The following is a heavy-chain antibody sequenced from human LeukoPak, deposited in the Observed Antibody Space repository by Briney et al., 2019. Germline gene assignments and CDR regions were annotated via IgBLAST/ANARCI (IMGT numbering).Heavy chain of an antibody. D-gene: IGHD5-12*01. J-gene: IGHJ6*02. V-gene: IGHV1-2*02. Sequence: ASVKVSCKASGYTFTGYYMHWVRQAPGQGLEWMGWINPNSGGTNYAQKFQGRVNMTRDTSISTAYMELSRLRSDDTAVYYCARDEVATILGVRNYYYGMDVWGQGTTVTVSS. CDR3: ARDEVATILGVRNYYYGMDV. CDR1: GYTFTGYY. CDR2: INPNSGGT.